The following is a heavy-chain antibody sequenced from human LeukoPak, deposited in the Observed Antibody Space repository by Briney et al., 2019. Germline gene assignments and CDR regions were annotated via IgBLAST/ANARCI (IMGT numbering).Heavy chain of an antibody. V-gene: IGHV1-69*13. D-gene: IGHD2-15*01. CDR3: ARDEAYCSGGSCGAFDI. CDR2: IIPTFGTA. Sequence: SVKVSCKASGGTFSSYAISWVRQAPGQGLEWMGGIIPTFGTANYAQKFQGRVTITADESTSTAYMELSSLRSEDTAVYYSARDEAYCSGGSCGAFDIWGQGTMVTVSS. CDR1: GGTFSSYA. J-gene: IGHJ3*02.